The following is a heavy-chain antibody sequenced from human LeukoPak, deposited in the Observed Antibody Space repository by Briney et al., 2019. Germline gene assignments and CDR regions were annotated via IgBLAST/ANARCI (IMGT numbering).Heavy chain of an antibody. J-gene: IGHJ4*02. CDR2: ISYDGSNK. CDR3: AKSNSGSYQYYFDY. D-gene: IGHD1-26*01. Sequence: GGSLRLSCAASGFTFSSYAMSWVRQAPGKGLEWVAVISYDGSNKYYADSVKGRFTISRDNSKNTLYLQMNSLRAEDTAVYYCAKSNSGSYQYYFDYWGQGTLVTVSS. V-gene: IGHV3-30*18. CDR1: GFTFSSYA.